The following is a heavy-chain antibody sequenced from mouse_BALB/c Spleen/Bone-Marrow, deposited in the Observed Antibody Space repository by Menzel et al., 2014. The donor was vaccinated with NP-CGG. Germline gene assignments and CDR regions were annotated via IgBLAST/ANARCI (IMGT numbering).Heavy chain of an antibody. V-gene: IGHV4-1*02. CDR3: ARLNYYGNLFD. Sequence: EVQLQESGGGLVQPGGSLKLSCAASRLDFSRYWMSWVRQAPGKGLEWIGEINPDSSTINYTPSLKDKFIISRDNAKNTLYLQMSKVRSEDTALYYCARLNYYGNLFDWGAGTTLTVSS. D-gene: IGHD1-1*01. CDR2: INPDSSTI. CDR1: RLDFSRYW. J-gene: IGHJ1*01.